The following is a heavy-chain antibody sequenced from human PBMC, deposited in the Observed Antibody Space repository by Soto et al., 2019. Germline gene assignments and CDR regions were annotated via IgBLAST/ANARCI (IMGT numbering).Heavy chain of an antibody. J-gene: IGHJ6*02. V-gene: IGHV4-59*08. D-gene: IGHD3-10*01. CDR3: ARHKPPMVRDPGAYYYYYGMDV. CDR1: GGSISSYY. CDR2: IYYSGST. Sequence: PSETLSLTCAVSGGSISSYYWSWIRQPPGKGLEWIGYIYYSGSTNYNPSLKSRVTISVDTSKNQFSLKLSSVTAADTAVYYCARHKPPMVRDPGAYYYYYGMDVWGQGTTVPVSS.